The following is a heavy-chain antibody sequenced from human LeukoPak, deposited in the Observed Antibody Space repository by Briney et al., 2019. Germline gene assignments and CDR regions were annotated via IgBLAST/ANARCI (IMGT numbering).Heavy chain of an antibody. V-gene: IGHV3-48*04. CDR3: ARSRRDNYYYYYGMDV. D-gene: IGHD5-24*01. CDR1: GFTFSNYG. J-gene: IGHJ6*02. CDR2: ISSSDTTI. Sequence: GGSLRLSCAASGFTFSNYGMNWVRQAPGKGLEWVSNISSSDTTIHYADSVKGRFTISRDNARNSLYLQMNSLRAEDTAVYYCARSRRDNYYYYYGMDVWGQGTTVTVSS.